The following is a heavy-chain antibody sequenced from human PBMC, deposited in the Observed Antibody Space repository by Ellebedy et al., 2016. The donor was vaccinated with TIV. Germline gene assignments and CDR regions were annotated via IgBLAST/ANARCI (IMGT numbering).Heavy chain of an antibody. CDR1: GFTFSSYA. J-gene: IGHJ3*02. CDR2: ISSNGGST. CDR3: VNYRLRTTYYYDSSGLDDAFDI. D-gene: IGHD3-22*01. V-gene: IGHV3-64D*06. Sequence: GESLKISCSASGFTFSSYAMHWVRQAPGKGLEYVSAISSNGGSTYYADSVKGRFTISRDNSKNTLYLQMSSLRAEDTAVYYCVNYRLRTTYYYDSSGLDDAFDIWGQGTMVTVSS.